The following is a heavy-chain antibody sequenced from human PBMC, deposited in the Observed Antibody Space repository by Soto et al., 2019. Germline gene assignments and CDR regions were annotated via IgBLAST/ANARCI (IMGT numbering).Heavy chain of an antibody. J-gene: IGHJ3*02. CDR1: GGSISSYY. CDR2: IYYSGNT. Sequence: SETLSLTCTVSGGSISSYYWSWIRQPPGKGLEWIGYIYYSGNTNYNPSLNSRVTLPVDTSKNQCSLKLSSVTGADTVVYYCARAAGIRTGVFDIWGQGTMVTVSS. V-gene: IGHV4-59*01. CDR3: ARAAGIRTGVFDI. D-gene: IGHD3-10*01.